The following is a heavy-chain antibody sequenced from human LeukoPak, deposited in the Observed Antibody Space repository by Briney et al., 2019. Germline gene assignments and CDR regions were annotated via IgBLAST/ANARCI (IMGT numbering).Heavy chain of an antibody. Sequence: ASVKVSCKASGYTSTGYYMHWVRQAPGQGLEWMGWINPNSGGTNYAQKFQGRVTMTRDTSISTAYMELSRLRSDDTAVYYCARAPTEEWELSDWGQGTLVTVSS. CDR1: GYTSTGYY. V-gene: IGHV1-2*02. CDR2: INPNSGGT. J-gene: IGHJ4*02. D-gene: IGHD1-26*01. CDR3: ARAPTEEWELSD.